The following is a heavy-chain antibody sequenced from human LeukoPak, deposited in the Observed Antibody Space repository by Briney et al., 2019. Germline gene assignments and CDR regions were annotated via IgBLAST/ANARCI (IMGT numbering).Heavy chain of an antibody. CDR2: IYYSGST. Sequence: PSETLSLTCTVSGGSINSYYWSWIRQPPGKGLEWIGYIYYSGSTNYNPSLKSRVTISVDTSKNQFSLKLSSVTAADTAVYYCARLGSSDNFDYWGQGTLVTVSS. CDR3: ARLGSSDNFDY. CDR1: GGSINSYY. J-gene: IGHJ4*02. D-gene: IGHD6-6*01. V-gene: IGHV4-59*08.